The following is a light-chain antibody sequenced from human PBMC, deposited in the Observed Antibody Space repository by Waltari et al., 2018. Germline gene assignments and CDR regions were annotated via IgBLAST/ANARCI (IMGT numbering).Light chain of an antibody. Sequence: DIQMTQSPSSVSASVGDRVIITCRASQAISGWLAWYQQKPGRAPNLLIYGASSLHNGVPSRFSGSGSGTDFTLTISSLQPEDFAFYYCQQATSLPLTFGGGTRVEIK. V-gene: IGKV1-12*01. CDR3: QQATSLPLT. CDR2: GAS. J-gene: IGKJ4*01. CDR1: QAISGW.